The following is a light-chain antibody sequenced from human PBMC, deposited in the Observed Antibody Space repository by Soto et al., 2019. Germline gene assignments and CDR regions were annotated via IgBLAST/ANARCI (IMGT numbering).Light chain of an antibody. J-gene: IGKJ1*01. V-gene: IGKV1-27*01. Sequence: DIQMTQSPSSLSASVGDRVTITCRASQGSSNYLAWYQEKPGKVPKLLIYAASTLQSGVPSRFSGSGSGTDFTLTISSLQPEDVATYYCQKYNTSPWTFGQGTKVEIK. CDR1: QGSSNY. CDR2: AAS. CDR3: QKYNTSPWT.